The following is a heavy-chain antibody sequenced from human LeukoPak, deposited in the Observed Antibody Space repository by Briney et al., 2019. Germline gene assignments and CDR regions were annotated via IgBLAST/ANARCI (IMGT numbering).Heavy chain of an antibody. CDR1: GFTFSSYA. V-gene: IGHV3-30-3*01. D-gene: IGHD2-21*02. CDR2: ISYDGSNK. J-gene: IGHJ4*02. CDR3: ARDAYCGGDCWPDY. Sequence: PGRSLRLSCAASGFTFSSYAMHWVRQAPGKGLEWVAVISYDGSNKYYADSVKGRFTISRDNSKNTLYLQMNSLRAEDTAVYCCARDAYCGGDCWPDYWGQGTLATVSS.